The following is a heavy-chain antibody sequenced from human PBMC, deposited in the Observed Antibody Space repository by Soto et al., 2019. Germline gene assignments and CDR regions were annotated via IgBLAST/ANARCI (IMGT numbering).Heavy chain of an antibody. CDR1: GGSISSGGYY. V-gene: IGHV4-30-4*08. Sequence: SETLSLTCTVSGGSISSGGYYWSWIRQTPGKGLEWIGYIYYSGDTNYNPSLKSRVIISVDTSKNQFSLKLSSVTAADTAVYYCARHVHGDGYPNYFDSWGQGTLVTSPQ. CDR3: ARHVHGDGYPNYFDS. J-gene: IGHJ4*02. D-gene: IGHD2-21*01. CDR2: IYYSGDT.